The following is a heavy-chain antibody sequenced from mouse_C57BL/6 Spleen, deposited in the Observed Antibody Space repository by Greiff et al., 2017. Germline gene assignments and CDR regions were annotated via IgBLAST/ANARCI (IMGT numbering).Heavy chain of an antibody. J-gene: IGHJ1*03. D-gene: IGHD4-1*01. V-gene: IGHV1-52*01. Sequence: QVQLKQPGAELVRPGSSVKLSCKASGYTFTSYWMHWVKQRPIQGLEWIGNIDPSDSETHYNQKFKDKATLTVDKSSSTAYMQLSSLTSEDSAVYYCARKANWDDLYWYFDGWGTGTTVTVSS. CDR1: GYTFTSYW. CDR2: IDPSDSET. CDR3: ARKANWDDLYWYFDG.